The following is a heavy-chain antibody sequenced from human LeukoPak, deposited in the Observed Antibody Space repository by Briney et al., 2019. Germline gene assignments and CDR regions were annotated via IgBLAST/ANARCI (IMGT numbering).Heavy chain of an antibody. D-gene: IGHD3-10*01. Sequence: ASVKVSCKASGYTFTSYWIGWVRQMPGKGLEWMGIIYPGDSDTRYSPSFQGQVTISADKSISTAYLQWSSLKASDTAMYYCARTYYYGSGSATPDYRGQGTLVTVSS. CDR2: IYPGDSDT. CDR3: ARTYYYGSGSATPDY. J-gene: IGHJ4*02. V-gene: IGHV5-51*01. CDR1: GYTFTSYW.